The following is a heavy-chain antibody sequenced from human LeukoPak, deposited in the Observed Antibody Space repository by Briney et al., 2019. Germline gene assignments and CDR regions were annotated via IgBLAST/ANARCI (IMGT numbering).Heavy chain of an antibody. D-gene: IGHD6-6*01. Sequence: GASVKVSCKVSGYTLTELSMHWVRQAPGKGLEWMGGFDPEDGETIYAQKFQGRVTMTEDTSTDTAYMELSSLRSEDTAVYYCARDIMDSSSSVLGFDYWGQGTLVTVSS. V-gene: IGHV1-24*01. CDR1: GYTLTELS. J-gene: IGHJ4*02. CDR2: FDPEDGET. CDR3: ARDIMDSSSSVLGFDY.